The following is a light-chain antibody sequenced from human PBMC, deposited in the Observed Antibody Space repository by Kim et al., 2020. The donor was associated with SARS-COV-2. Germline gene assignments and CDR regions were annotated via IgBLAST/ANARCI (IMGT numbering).Light chain of an antibody. CDR1: DIGDKG. CDR3: QVWDSTSDHVV. V-gene: IGLV3-21*04. J-gene: IGLJ2*01. Sequence: GKTATITGGGDDIGDKGVHCYQQKPSQAPVLVIYYDNARPSGIPERFSGSNSGNTATLTISRVEAGDEADYYCQVWDSTSDHVVFGGGTKLTVL. CDR2: YDN.